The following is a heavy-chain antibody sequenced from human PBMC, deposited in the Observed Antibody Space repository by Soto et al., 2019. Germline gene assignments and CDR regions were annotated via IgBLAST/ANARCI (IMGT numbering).Heavy chain of an antibody. CDR3: ARQNNPYSYIDL. Sequence: ASVKVSCKPSACTFTRYAIHWVRQAPGQRLEWMAWINPANGYTKYSQKFQDRVTVTRDTSASTVYMELTSLRSEDTAVYFCARQNNPYSYIDLWGRGTLVTVSS. J-gene: IGHJ2*01. D-gene: IGHD1-1*01. V-gene: IGHV1-3*01. CDR2: INPANGYT. CDR1: ACTFTRYA.